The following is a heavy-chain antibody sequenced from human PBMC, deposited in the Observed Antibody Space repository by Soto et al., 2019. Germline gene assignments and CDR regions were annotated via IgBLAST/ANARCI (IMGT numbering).Heavy chain of an antibody. J-gene: IGHJ5*02. CDR1: GFTFSNYA. Sequence: QVQLVESGGGVVQPGRSLRLSCAASGFTFSNYAMHWVRQAPGKGLEWVAVISYDGSNKYYADSVKGRFTISRDNSKNTXXLQMNSLRAEDTAVYYCAGGGYCTSTSCYLNWFDPWGQGTLVTVSS. CDR3: AGGGYCTSTSCYLNWFDP. D-gene: IGHD2-2*01. CDR2: ISYDGSNK. V-gene: IGHV3-30-3*01.